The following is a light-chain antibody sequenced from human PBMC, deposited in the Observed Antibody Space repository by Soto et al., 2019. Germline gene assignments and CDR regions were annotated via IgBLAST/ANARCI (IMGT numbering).Light chain of an antibody. CDR2: AAS. V-gene: IGKV1-39*01. J-gene: IGKJ3*01. CDR1: QSISSS. Sequence: DIQMTQSPSSLSASIGDRVTITCRASQSISSSLNWYQQKPGKAPKLLIYAASSLQSGVPSEFSGGGSGTDFTHTISSLQPEDFATYYCQQSYNPPFTFGPGTTVDI. CDR3: QQSYNPPFT.